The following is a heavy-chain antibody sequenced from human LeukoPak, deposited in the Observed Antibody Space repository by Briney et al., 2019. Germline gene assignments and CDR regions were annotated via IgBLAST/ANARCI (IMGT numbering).Heavy chain of an antibody. J-gene: IGHJ5*02. CDR1: GGSFSGYY. D-gene: IGHD3-22*01. CDR2: INHSGST. V-gene: IGHV4-34*01. Sequence: SETLSLTCAVYGGSFSGYYWSWIRQPPGKGPEWIGEINHSGSTNYNPSLKSRVTISVDTSKNQFSLKLSSVTAADTAVYYCARAFHYYDSSGSKISWFDPWGQGTLVTVSS. CDR3: ARAFHYYDSSGSKISWFDP.